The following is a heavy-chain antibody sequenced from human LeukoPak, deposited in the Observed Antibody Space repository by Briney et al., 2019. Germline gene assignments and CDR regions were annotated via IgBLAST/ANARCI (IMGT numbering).Heavy chain of an antibody. CDR2: IYPGDSDT. D-gene: IGHD3-3*01. V-gene: IGHV5-51*01. Sequence: GESLKISCKGSGYSFTSYWIGWVRQMPGKGLEWMGIIYPGDSDTRYSPSFQGQVTISADKPISTAYLQWSSLKASDTAMYYCARRPGPSTNFGVVIQAYYFDYWGQGTLVTVSS. CDR1: GYSFTSYW. CDR3: ARRPGPSTNFGVVIQAYYFDY. J-gene: IGHJ4*02.